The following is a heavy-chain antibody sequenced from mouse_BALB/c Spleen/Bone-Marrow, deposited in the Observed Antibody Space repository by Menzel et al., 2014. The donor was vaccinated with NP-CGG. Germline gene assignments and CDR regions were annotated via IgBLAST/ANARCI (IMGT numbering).Heavy chain of an antibody. V-gene: IGHV1-82*01. Sequence: VQLQQSGPELAKPGASVKISCKASGYAFSSSWMNWVKQRPGQGLEWIGRIYPGDGDTNYNGKFKGKATLTADKSSSTAYMQLSSLTSVDSAVYFCARSGSSWFAYWGQGTLVTVSA. CDR3: ARSGSSWFAY. CDR1: GYAFSSSW. J-gene: IGHJ3*01. D-gene: IGHD1-1*01. CDR2: IYPGDGDT.